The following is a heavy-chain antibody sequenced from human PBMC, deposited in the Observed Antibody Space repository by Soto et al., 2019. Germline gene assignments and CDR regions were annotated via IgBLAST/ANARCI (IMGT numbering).Heavy chain of an antibody. Sequence: EVQLVESGGGLVQPGGSLRLSCAASGFAFSTKWMHWVRQGPGKGLVGVSRINIDGTTTNYADSVKGRFTIYIDYAKNMLYLKMDSLRAADTAVYYCARIPYSDTDPCPWGQGTLVTVSS. CDR2: INIDGTTT. D-gene: IGHD1-26*01. CDR3: ARIPYSDTDPCP. J-gene: IGHJ5*02. CDR1: GFAFSTKW. V-gene: IGHV3-74*01.